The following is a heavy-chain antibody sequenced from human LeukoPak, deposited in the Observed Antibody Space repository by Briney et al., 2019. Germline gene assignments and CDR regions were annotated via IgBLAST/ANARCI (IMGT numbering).Heavy chain of an antibody. Sequence: GGSLRLSCAASGFTFSSYWMSWVRQAPGKGLEWVASIKQDGSETYYVDSVKGRFTISTDNAEKSLYLQMNSLRAEDTAVYYSARTRYCPGTTCYSAKHAEYFQEWGQGTLVTVSS. CDR2: IKQDGSET. J-gene: IGHJ1*01. CDR1: GFTFSSYW. D-gene: IGHD2-2*01. V-gene: IGHV3-7*01. CDR3: ARTRYCPGTTCYSAKHAEYFQE.